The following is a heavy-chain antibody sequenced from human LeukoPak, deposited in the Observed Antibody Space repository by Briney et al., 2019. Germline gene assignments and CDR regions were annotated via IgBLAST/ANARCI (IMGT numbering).Heavy chain of an antibody. V-gene: IGHV4-38-2*02. CDR2: IYHSGST. D-gene: IGHD1-26*01. CDR1: GYSISSGYY. Sequence: SETLSLTCTVSGYSISSGYYWGWIRQPPGKGLEWIGSIYHSGSTNYNPSLKSRVTISVDKSKNQFSLKLSSVTAADTAVYYCVAWELPYGVIDYWGQGTLVTVSS. J-gene: IGHJ4*02. CDR3: VAWELPYGVIDY.